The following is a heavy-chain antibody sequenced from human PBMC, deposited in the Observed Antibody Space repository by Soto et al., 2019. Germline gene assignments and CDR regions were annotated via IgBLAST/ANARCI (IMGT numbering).Heavy chain of an antibody. CDR1: GGSISSSSYY. V-gene: IGHV4-39*01. CDR2: IYYSGST. Sequence: SETLSLTCTVSGGSISSSSYYWGWIRQPPGKGLGWIGSIYYSGSTYYDSSLKSRVTISVDTSKNQFSLKLSSVTAADTAVYYCARRYYDSSGFSYYFDYWGQGTLVTVSS. J-gene: IGHJ4*02. D-gene: IGHD3-22*01. CDR3: ARRYYDSSGFSYYFDY.